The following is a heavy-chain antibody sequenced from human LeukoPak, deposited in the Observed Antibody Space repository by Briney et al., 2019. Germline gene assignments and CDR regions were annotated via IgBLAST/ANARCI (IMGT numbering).Heavy chain of an antibody. J-gene: IGHJ6*03. CDR3: ARDSGTSAGRDYYYYMDV. CDR2: IKKDGREK. CDR1: GFTIRNFW. Sequence: GGTLTLSCSASGFTIRNFWMKWGSQAPGKGVEGVAEIKKDGREKYFVESVKGRVTITPVNAKTSVYLQIQSLRVEDSALYYCARDSGTSAGRDYYYYMDVWGKGTTVTVSS. D-gene: IGHD3-10*01. V-gene: IGHV3-7*01.